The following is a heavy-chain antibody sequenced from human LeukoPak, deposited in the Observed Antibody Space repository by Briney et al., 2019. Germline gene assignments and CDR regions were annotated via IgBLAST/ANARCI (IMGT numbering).Heavy chain of an antibody. Sequence: TSETLSLTCSVSGYSISSGYQWGWIRQSPGKGLEWLGSINYSGSTYDNQSLKSRVTLSIDTSKNQFSLNVRAVTAADTAVYYCARAAAGPRGLLLRDRPYYFDYWGQGTLVTVSS. CDR3: ARAAAGPRGLLLRDRPYYFDY. D-gene: IGHD3-22*01. J-gene: IGHJ4*02. CDR2: INYSGST. V-gene: IGHV4-38-2*02. CDR1: GYSISSGYQ.